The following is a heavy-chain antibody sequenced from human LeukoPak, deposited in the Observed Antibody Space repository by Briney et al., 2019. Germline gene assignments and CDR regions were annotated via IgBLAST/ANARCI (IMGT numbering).Heavy chain of an antibody. CDR2: ISSSSSTI. Sequence: GGSLRLSCAASGFTFSSYSMNGVRQAPGKGLEWVSYISSSSSTIYYADSVKGRFTISRDNAKNSLYLQMNSLRAEDTAVYYCARDISMATIIHYYYYGMDVWGQGTTVTVSS. J-gene: IGHJ6*02. D-gene: IGHD5-24*01. CDR1: GFTFSSYS. CDR3: ARDISMATIIHYYYYGMDV. V-gene: IGHV3-48*04.